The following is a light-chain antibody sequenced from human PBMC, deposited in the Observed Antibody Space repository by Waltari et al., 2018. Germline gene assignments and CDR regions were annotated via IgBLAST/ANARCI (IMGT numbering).Light chain of an antibody. J-gene: IGLJ2*01. V-gene: IGLV2-14*03. CDR3: SSYRSSITLHVL. Sequence: QSALTQPASVSASPGQSITISRTGTSSDIGTCDYVSWYQQHPGKAPKLIIYHVTYRASVVFSRFSGSKSGNTASLTSSGLQAEYGADYFCSSYRSSITLHVLFGGGTKLTVL. CDR2: HVT. CDR1: SSDIGTCDY.